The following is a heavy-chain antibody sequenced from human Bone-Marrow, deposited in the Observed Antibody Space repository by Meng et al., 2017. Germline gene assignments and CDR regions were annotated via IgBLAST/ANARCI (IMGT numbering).Heavy chain of an antibody. J-gene: IGHJ4*02. D-gene: IGHD3-10*01. CDR1: GYSISSGYY. V-gene: IGHV4-38-2*02. Sequence: SETLSLTCTVPGYSISSGYYWGWIRQPPGKGLEWIGRIYTSGSTNYNPSLKSRVTISVDTSKNQFSLKLSSVTAEDTAVYYCARTALWFGEFWGSGGDDYWGQGTLVTVSS. CDR2: IYTSGST. CDR3: ARTALWFGEFWGSGGDDY.